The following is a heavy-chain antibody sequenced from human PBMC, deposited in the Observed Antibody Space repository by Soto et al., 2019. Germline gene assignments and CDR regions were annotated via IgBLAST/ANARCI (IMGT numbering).Heavy chain of an antibody. J-gene: IGHJ6*02. Sequence: GGSLRLSCAASGLSVSSSDMSWVRQASGKGLEWVSVIYSGGSTHDADSVKGRFTISRDNSKNTAHLQMNSLRVDDTAVYFCSTSSRNEYHFAMDAWGQGTTVTVSS. V-gene: IGHV3-53*01. CDR1: GLSVSSSD. D-gene: IGHD6-6*01. CDR3: STSSRNEYHFAMDA. CDR2: IYSGGST.